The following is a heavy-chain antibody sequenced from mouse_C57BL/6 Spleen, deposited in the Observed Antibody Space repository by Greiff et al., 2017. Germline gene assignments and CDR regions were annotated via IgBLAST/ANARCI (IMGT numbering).Heavy chain of an antibody. D-gene: IGHD1-1*01. J-gene: IGHJ3*01. CDR3: ARGGGYYGPWFAY. V-gene: IGHV5-16*01. Sequence: EVKLVESEGGLVQPGSSMKLSCTASGFTFSDYYMAWVRQVPEKGLEWVANINYDGSSTYYLDSLKSRFIISRDNAKNILYLRMSSLKSEDTATYYCARGGGYYGPWFAYWGQGTLVTVSA. CDR2: INYDGSST. CDR1: GFTFSDYY.